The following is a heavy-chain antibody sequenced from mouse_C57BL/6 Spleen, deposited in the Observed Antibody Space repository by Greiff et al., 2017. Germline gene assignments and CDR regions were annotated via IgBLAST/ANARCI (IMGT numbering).Heavy chain of an antibody. D-gene: IGHD1-1*01. Sequence: VQLQQSGPELVKPGASVKISCKASGYAFSSSWMNWVKQRPGKGLEWIGRIYPGDGDTNYNGKFKGKATLTADKSSSTAYMQLSSLTSEDSAVYFCARGGFITTVVRYFDVWGTGTTVTVSS. CDR2: IYPGDGDT. CDR1: GYAFSSSW. J-gene: IGHJ1*03. V-gene: IGHV1-82*01. CDR3: ARGGFITTVVRYFDV.